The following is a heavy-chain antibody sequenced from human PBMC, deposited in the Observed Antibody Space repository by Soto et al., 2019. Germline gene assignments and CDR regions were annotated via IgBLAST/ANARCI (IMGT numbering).Heavy chain of an antibody. CDR1: GYTFTSYA. Sequence: ASVKVSCKASGYTFTSYAMHWVRQAPGQRLEWMGWIDAGNGNTKYSQKFQGRVTITRDTSASTAYMELSSLRSEDTAVYYCARGPNPYYFDYWGQGTLVTVSS. CDR2: IDAGNGNT. V-gene: IGHV1-3*01. CDR3: ARGPNPYYFDY. J-gene: IGHJ4*02.